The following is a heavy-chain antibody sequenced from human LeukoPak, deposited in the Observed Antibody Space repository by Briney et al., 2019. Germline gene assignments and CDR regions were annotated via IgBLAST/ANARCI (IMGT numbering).Heavy chain of an antibody. J-gene: IGHJ1*01. CDR2: INHSRST. CDR1: GGSFSGYY. V-gene: IGHV4-34*01. D-gene: IGHD7-27*01. CDR3: AGGAGAFQH. Sequence: SETLSLTCAVYGGSFSGYYWSWIRQPPGKGLEWIGEINHSRSTNYNPSLKSRVTISVDTSKNQFSLKLSSVTAADTAVYYCAGGAGAFQHWGQGTLVTVSS.